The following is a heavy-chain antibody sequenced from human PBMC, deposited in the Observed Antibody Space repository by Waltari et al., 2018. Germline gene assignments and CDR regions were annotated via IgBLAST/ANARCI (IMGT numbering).Heavy chain of an antibody. CDR1: GDTFKGYA. J-gene: IGHJ4*02. Sequence: QVHLVQSGAEVRMPGSSVKVSCKASGDTFKGYAINWVRQAPGQGLEWMGGIIRGFGTTDYAQRFQGRLTITADESMNTAYMELSSLRSEDTAVFYCARSGLGGNYFDSWGQGTLVRVSS. CDR2: IIRGFGTT. D-gene: IGHD1-1*01. V-gene: IGHV1-69*12. CDR3: ARSGLGGNYFDS.